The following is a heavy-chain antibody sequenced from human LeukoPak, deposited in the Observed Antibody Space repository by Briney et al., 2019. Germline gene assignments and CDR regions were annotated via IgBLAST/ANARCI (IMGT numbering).Heavy chain of an antibody. Sequence: PSETLSLTCTVSGASISSYYWSWIRQPPGKGLEWIGYIYHSGSTNYNPSLKSRVTISVDTSKNQFSLKLSSVTAADTAVYYCARRLARRGYGDYCDYWGQGTLVTVSS. J-gene: IGHJ4*02. CDR1: GASISSYY. D-gene: IGHD4-17*01. V-gene: IGHV4-59*08. CDR2: IYHSGST. CDR3: ARRLARRGYGDYCDY.